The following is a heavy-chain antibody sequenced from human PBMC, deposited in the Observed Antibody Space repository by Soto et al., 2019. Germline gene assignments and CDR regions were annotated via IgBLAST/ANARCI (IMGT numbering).Heavy chain of an antibody. D-gene: IGHD3-3*01. V-gene: IGHV4-39*01. J-gene: IGHJ5*02. CDR3: TRHRIVEWLLVGGAWLDP. CDR1: GGSISSSSYY. Sequence: PSETLSLTCTVSGGSISSSSYYWGWIRQPPGKGLEWIGRIYYSGSTYYNPSLKSRFTISVDTSKNQFSLKLSSVTAADTAVYYCTRHRIVEWLLVGGAWLDPWGQGTLVTVSS. CDR2: IYYSGST.